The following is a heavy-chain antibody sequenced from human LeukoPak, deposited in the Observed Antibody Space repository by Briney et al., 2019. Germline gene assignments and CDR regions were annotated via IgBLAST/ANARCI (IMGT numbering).Heavy chain of an antibody. CDR3: ARHSPRRGYSGYDRYWYFDL. J-gene: IGHJ2*01. CDR1: GYTFTGYY. Sequence: ASVKVSCKASGYTFTGYYMHWVRQAPGQGLEWMGWINPNSGGTNYAQKFQGRVTRTRDTSISTAYMELSRLRSDGTAVYYCARHSPRRGYSGYDRYWYFDLWGRGTLVTVSS. CDR2: INPNSGGT. V-gene: IGHV1-2*02. D-gene: IGHD5-12*01.